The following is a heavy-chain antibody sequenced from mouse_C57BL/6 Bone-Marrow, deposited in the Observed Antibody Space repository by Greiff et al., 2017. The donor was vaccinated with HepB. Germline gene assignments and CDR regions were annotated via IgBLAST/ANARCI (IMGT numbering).Heavy chain of an antibody. D-gene: IGHD2-3*01. J-gene: IGHJ4*01. CDR3: TRDGYYDYAMDY. V-gene: IGHV14-4*01. CDR2: IDPENGDT. CDR1: GFNIKDDY. Sequence: VQLQQSGAELVRPGASVKLSCTASGFNIKDDYMHWVKQRPEQGLEWIGWIDPENGDTEYASKFQGKATITADTSSNTAYLQLSSLTSEDTAVYYCTRDGYYDYAMDYWGQGTSVTVSS.